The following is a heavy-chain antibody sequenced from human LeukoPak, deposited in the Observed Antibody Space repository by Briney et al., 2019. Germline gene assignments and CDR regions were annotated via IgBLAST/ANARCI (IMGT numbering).Heavy chain of an antibody. Sequence: TSETLSLTCTVSGVSISSGNYYWTWIRQHPGKGLEWIGCLHPTGSTRYNPSLKGRLSISVGTSKNQFSLRLNSVTAADTAVYYCVEDRGDYGGDPGYFDYWGQGTHVTVSS. V-gene: IGHV4-31*03. CDR2: LHPTGST. CDR3: VEDRGDYGGDPGYFDY. CDR1: GVSISSGNYY. D-gene: IGHD2-21*02. J-gene: IGHJ4*02.